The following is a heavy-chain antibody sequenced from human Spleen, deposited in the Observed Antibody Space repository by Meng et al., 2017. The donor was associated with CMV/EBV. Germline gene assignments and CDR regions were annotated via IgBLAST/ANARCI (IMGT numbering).Heavy chain of an antibody. Sequence: GSLRLSCAVYGGSFSDYYWSWIRQPPGKGLEWIGYIYYSGSTNYNPSLKSRVTISVDTSKNQFSLKLSSVTAADTAVYYCARDGHYCTNGVCSLWGRWFDPWGQGTLVTVSS. CDR2: IYYSGST. D-gene: IGHD2-8*01. CDR1: GGSFSDYY. V-gene: IGHV4-59*01. J-gene: IGHJ5*02. CDR3: ARDGHYCTNGVCSLWGRWFDP.